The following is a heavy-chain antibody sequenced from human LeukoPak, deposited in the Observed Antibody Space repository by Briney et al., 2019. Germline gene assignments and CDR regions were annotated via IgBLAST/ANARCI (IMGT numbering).Heavy chain of an antibody. CDR1: GYTFTGYY. CDR2: INPNSGNT. V-gene: IGHV1-8*02. Sequence: GASVKVSCKASGYTFTGYYMHWVRQAPGQGLEWMGWINPNSGNTGYAQKFQGRVTMTRNTSISTAYMELSSLRSEDTAVYYCASRRSGIAVAGHDAFDIWGQGTMVTVSS. J-gene: IGHJ3*02. D-gene: IGHD6-19*01. CDR3: ASRRSGIAVAGHDAFDI.